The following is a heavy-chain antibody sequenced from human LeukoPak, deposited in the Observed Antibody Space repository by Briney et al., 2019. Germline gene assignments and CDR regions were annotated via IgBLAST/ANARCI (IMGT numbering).Heavy chain of an antibody. D-gene: IGHD3-10*01. CDR2: ISGSGGST. CDR3: ARGHPWRGGTMVRVFDY. CDR1: GFTFSSYA. Sequence: GGSLRLSCAASGFTFSSYAMSWVRQAPGKGLEWVSAISGSGGSTYYADSVKGRFTISRDNSKNTLYLQMNSLRAEDTAVYYCARGHPWRGGTMVRVFDYWGQGTLVTVSS. J-gene: IGHJ4*02. V-gene: IGHV3-23*01.